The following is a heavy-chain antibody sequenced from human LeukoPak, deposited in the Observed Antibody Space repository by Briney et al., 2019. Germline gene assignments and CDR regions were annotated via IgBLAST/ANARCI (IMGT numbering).Heavy chain of an antibody. CDR2: INPSGGST. V-gene: IGHV1-46*01. Sequence: ASVKVSCKASGYTFTSYYMHWVRQAPGKGLEWMGLINPSGGSTSYVQKFQGRVTMTRDTSTNTVYMELSSLRSEDTAVYYCARDLLGITMVRGVMDYWGQGTLVTVSS. J-gene: IGHJ4*02. D-gene: IGHD3-10*01. CDR1: GYTFTSYY. CDR3: ARDLLGITMVRGVMDY.